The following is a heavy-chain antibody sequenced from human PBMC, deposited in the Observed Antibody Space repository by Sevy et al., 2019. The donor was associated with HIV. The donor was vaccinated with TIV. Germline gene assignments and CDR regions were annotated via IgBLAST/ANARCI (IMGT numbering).Heavy chain of an antibody. Sequence: SETLSLTCAVYGGSFSGYYWSWIRQPPGKGLEWIGEINHSGSTNYNPSLKSRVTISVDTSKNQFSLKLGSVTAADTDVYYCARDSIMTTVFNWFDPWGQGTLVTVSS. J-gene: IGHJ5*02. CDR1: GGSFSGYY. D-gene: IGHD4-17*01. V-gene: IGHV4-34*01. CDR3: ARDSIMTTVFNWFDP. CDR2: INHSGST.